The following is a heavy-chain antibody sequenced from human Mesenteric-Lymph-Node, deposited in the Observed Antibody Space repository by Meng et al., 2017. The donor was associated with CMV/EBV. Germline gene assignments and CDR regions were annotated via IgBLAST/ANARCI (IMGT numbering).Heavy chain of an antibody. D-gene: IGHD1-1*01. J-gene: IGHJ4*02. Sequence: CTVYGGSFRGYYWSWIRQPPGKGLEWIGEINHSGSTNYNPSLKSRVTISVDTSKNQFSLKLSSVTAADTAVYYCARILFRWNDFGDYWGQGTLVTVSS. CDR1: GGSFRGYY. CDR2: INHSGST. V-gene: IGHV4-34*01. CDR3: ARILFRWNDFGDY.